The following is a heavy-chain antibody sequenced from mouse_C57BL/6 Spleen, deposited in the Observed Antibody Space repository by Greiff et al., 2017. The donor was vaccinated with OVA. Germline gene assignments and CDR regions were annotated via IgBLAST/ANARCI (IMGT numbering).Heavy chain of an antibody. CDR2: IDPEDGET. CDR3: ARKDALRSYFDV. Sequence: VHVKQSGAELVKPGASVKLSCTASGFNIKDYYMHWVKQRTEQGLEWIGRIDPEDGETKYAPKFQGKATITADTSSNTAYLQLSSLTSEDTAVYYCARKDALRSYFDVWGTGTTVTVSS. D-gene: IGHD1-1*01. V-gene: IGHV14-2*01. CDR1: GFNIKDYY. J-gene: IGHJ1*03.